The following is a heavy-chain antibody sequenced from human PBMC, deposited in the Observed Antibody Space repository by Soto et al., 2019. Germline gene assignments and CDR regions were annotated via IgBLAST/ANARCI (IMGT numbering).Heavy chain of an antibody. V-gene: IGHV3-21*01. Sequence: EVQLVESGGGLVKPGGSLRLSCAASGFTFSSYSMNWVRQAPGKGLEWVSAISSSSSYIYYADSVKGRFTISRDNAKNSRYQQMNRLRAEDTAVYYCARDNGVVDMVMCYYYYGMDVWGQGTTVTVSS. CDR3: ARDNGVVDMVMCYYYYGMDV. D-gene: IGHD5-18*01. J-gene: IGHJ6*02. CDR1: GFTFSSYS. CDR2: ISSSSSYI.